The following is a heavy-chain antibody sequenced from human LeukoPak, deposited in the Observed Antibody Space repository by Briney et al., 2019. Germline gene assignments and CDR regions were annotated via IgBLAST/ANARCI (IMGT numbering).Heavy chain of an antibody. CDR3: ARVFRGYSYGLDAFDI. Sequence: GGSLRLSCTASGFMFSSFSMNWVRQAPGKGLEWVSSISSTSNYVYYIDSVKGRFTVSRDNAKNSLYLHMDSLRADDTAIYYCARVFRGYSYGLDAFDIWGQGTMVTVSS. V-gene: IGHV3-21*06. CDR1: GFMFSSFS. D-gene: IGHD5-18*01. CDR2: ISSTSNYV. J-gene: IGHJ3*02.